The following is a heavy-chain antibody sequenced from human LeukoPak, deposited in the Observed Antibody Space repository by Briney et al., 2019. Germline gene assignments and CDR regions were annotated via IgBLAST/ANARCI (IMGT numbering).Heavy chain of an antibody. CDR1: GYNFSNYG. D-gene: IGHD2-21*02. CDR2: ISTDNGDT. J-gene: IGHJ3*01. CDR3: ARGDRAFDV. V-gene: IGHV1-18*01. Sequence: ASVKVSCKASGYNFSNYGITWVRQAPGQGLEWTGRISTDNGDTTYAQKFQGRVTMTTDTISTTVYMELRSLRFDDTAVYYCARGDRAFDVWGQGTMVTVSS.